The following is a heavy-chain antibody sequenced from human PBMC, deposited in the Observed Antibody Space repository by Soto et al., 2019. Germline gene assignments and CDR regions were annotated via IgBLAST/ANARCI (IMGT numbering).Heavy chain of an antibody. CDR1: GGTFSSYA. Sequence: SVKVSCKASGGTFSSYAISWVRQAPGQGLEWMGGIIPIFGTANYAQKFQGRVTITADKSTSTAYMELSSLRSEDTAVYYCAREGYSNSFNWFDPWGQGTLVTVSS. V-gene: IGHV1-69*06. D-gene: IGHD4-4*01. J-gene: IGHJ5*02. CDR3: AREGYSNSFNWFDP. CDR2: IIPIFGTA.